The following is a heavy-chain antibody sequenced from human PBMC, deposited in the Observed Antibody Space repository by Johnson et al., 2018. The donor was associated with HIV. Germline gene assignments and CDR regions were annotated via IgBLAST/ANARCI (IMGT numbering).Heavy chain of an antibody. D-gene: IGHD6-13*01. CDR1: GFTFSDYY. J-gene: IGHJ3*02. CDR3: ARIPARWYLNDAFDI. Sequence: QVQLVESGGGLVKPGGSLRLSCAASGFTFSDYYMSWIRQAPGKGLEWVSYISSSGSTIYYADSVKGRFTISRDNSKNTLYLQMNSLRAEDTAVYYCARIPARWYLNDAFDIWGQGTMVTVSS. CDR2: ISSSGSTI. V-gene: IGHV3-11*04.